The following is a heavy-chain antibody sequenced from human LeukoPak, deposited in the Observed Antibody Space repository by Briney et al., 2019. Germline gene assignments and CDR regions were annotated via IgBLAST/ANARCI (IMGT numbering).Heavy chain of an antibody. Sequence: GGSLRLSCAASGFTLSSYNMNWVRQAPGKGLEWLSDISGSSGSIYYADSVKGRFTISRDNAKNSLYLQMNSLRAEDTAVYYCARDSGSGSYSEFWGLGTPVTVSS. CDR3: ARDSGSGSYSEF. CDR2: ISGSSGSI. V-gene: IGHV3-48*01. CDR1: GFTLSSYN. J-gene: IGHJ4*02. D-gene: IGHD3-10*01.